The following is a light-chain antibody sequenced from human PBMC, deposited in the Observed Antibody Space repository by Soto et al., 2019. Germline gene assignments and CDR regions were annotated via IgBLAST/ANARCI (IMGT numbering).Light chain of an antibody. CDR3: QHRACYPNT. V-gene: IGKV1-9*01. CDR2: AAS. Sequence: SQSPSSLSASEGDRVTTPCRASQSIRSYLAWYQQNPGKVRSLLIHAASTLQSGVPARFSGSSSGTEFTLTISILQPEDFATYCCQHRACYPNTFGQGTILDI. CDR1: QSIRSY. J-gene: IGKJ5*01.